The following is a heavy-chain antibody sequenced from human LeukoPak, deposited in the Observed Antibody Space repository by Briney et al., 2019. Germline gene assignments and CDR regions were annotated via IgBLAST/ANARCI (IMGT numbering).Heavy chain of an antibody. Sequence: GTSVKVSCKASGFTFTSSAMQWVRQARGQRLEWRGWIVVGSGNTNYAQKFQERVTITRDMSTSTAYMELSSLRSEDTAVYYCAAFGTFSASYQNFDYWCQGTLVTVSS. D-gene: IGHD1-26*01. J-gene: IGHJ4*02. V-gene: IGHV1-58*02. CDR2: IVVGSGNT. CDR1: GFTFTSSA. CDR3: AAFGTFSASYQNFDY.